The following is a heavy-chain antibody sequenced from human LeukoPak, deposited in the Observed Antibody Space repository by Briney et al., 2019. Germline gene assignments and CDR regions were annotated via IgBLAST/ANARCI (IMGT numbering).Heavy chain of an antibody. D-gene: IGHD6-6*01. CDR1: GFTFDDYA. Sequence: PGRSLRLSCAASGFTFDDYAMHWVRQAPGKGLEWVSGISWNSGSIGYADSVKGRFTISRDNAKNSLYLQMNSLRAEDTALYYCAKDTYSSSLTGFDYWGQGTLVTVSS. CDR3: AKDTYSSSLTGFDY. CDR2: ISWNSGSI. V-gene: IGHV3-9*01. J-gene: IGHJ4*02.